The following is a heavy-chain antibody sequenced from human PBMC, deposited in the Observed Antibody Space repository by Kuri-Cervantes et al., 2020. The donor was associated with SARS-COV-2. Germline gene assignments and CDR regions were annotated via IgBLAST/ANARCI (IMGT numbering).Heavy chain of an antibody. CDR1: GFTFSTYA. D-gene: IGHD2-2*01. V-gene: IGHV3-23*01. J-gene: IGHJ5*02. CDR2: ISGSGSNT. CDR3: ARDILVLGHNWFDP. Sequence: GESLKISCAASGFTFSTYAMSWVRQAPGKGLEWVSGISGSGSNTHYADSVKGRFTISRDNSKNTLYLQMNSLRAEDTAVYYCARDILVLGHNWFDPWGQGTLVTVSS.